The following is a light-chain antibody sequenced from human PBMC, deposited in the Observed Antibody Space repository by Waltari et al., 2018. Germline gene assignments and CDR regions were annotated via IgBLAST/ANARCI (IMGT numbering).Light chain of an antibody. J-gene: IGLJ2*01. CDR1: SSDVGTYNS. CDR3: CSYAGSYTFVV. CDR2: DVN. V-gene: IGLV2-11*01. Sequence: QSALTQPRSVSGSPGPSVTISWTGSSSDVGTYNSVSWYQQPSGKAPKFMIYDVNKRPSGVPDRFSGSKSGNTASLTISGLQAEDEADYYCCSYAGSYTFVVFGGGTKLTVL.